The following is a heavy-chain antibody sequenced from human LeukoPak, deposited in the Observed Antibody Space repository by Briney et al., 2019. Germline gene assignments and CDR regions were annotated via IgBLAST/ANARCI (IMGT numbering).Heavy chain of an antibody. V-gene: IGHV5-51*01. Sequence: GESLKISCKGSGYSFTSSWIGWVRQMPGKGLEWMGIIYPGDSATRYSPFFPGQVTISAEHSISTAHLQWSRLTASATATSYCRRLAGCSGGSCNSFPDYWGQGTLVTVSS. CDR2: IYPGDSAT. CDR1: GYSFTSSW. J-gene: IGHJ4*02. D-gene: IGHD2-15*01. CDR3: RRLAGCSGGSCNSFPDY.